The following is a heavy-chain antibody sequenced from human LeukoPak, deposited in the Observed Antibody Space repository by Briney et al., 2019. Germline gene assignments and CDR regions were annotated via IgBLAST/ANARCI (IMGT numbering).Heavy chain of an antibody. Sequence: PGGSLRLSCAASGFTFSSSVMGWVRQPPGKGLEWVSAIGGSGDSTYYADSVTGRFTISRDNSKNTLYLQMNSLRAEDTALYHCAKLPTGYPNWFDPWGQGTLVTVSS. CDR2: IGGSGDST. CDR1: GFTFSSSV. J-gene: IGHJ5*02. V-gene: IGHV3-23*01. D-gene: IGHD3-9*01. CDR3: AKLPTGYPNWFDP.